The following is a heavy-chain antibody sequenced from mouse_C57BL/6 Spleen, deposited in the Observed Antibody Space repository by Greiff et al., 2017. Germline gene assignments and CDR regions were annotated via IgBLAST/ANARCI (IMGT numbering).Heavy chain of an antibody. D-gene: IGHD1-1*01. CDR1: GFSFNTYA. J-gene: IGHJ4*01. V-gene: IGHV10-1*01. CDR2: IRSKSNNYAT. CDR3: VRYITTVVAGAMDY. Sequence: EVQLQESGGGLVQPKGSLKLSCAASGFSFNTYAMNWVRQAPGKGLEWVARIRSKSNNYATYYADSVKDRFTISRDDSESMLYLQMNNLKTEDTAMYYCVRYITTVVAGAMDYWGQGTSVTVSS.